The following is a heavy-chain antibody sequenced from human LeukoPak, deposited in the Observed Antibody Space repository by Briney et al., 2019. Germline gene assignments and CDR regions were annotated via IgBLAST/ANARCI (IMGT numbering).Heavy chain of an antibody. D-gene: IGHD3-22*01. Sequence: GGSLRLSCAASGFTFRTYAMSWVRQAPGKGLEWVSTGSGSGGNTYYADYVKGRFTISRDNAKNTLHLQMTSLRAEDTAIYYCAKDLRDYHSSAYYPRFDYWGQGTLATVSS. J-gene: IGHJ4*02. V-gene: IGHV3-23*01. CDR3: AKDLRDYHSSAYYPRFDY. CDR2: GSGSGGNT. CDR1: GFTFRTYA.